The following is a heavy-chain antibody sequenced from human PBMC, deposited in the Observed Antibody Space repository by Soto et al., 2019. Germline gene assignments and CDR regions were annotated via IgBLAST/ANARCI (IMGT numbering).Heavy chain of an antibody. V-gene: IGHV1-18*01. CDR2: ISAYNGNT. CDR1: GYTFTSYG. Sequence: GASVKVSCKASGYTFTSYGISWVRQAPGQGLEWMGWISAYNGNTNYAQKLQGRVTMTTDTSTSTAYMELRSLRSDDTAVYYCARGSVTTFSRSYYYYGMDVWGQGTTVTVSS. CDR3: ARGSVTTFSRSYYYYGMDV. J-gene: IGHJ6*02. D-gene: IGHD4-4*01.